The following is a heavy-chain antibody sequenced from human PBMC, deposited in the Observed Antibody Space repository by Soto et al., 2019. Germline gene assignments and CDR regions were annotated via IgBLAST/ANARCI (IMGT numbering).Heavy chain of an antibody. CDR3: ARVGSSGWSPDY. CDR2: IFYSGST. V-gene: IGHV4-59*11. Sequence: SETLSLTCSVSGGSISGHYWTWIRQSPGKGLEWIGYIFYSGSTNYNPSLKSRVTISVDTSKNQFSLKMSSVTAADTAVYYCARVGSSGWSPDYWGRGTLVTVSS. CDR1: GGSISGHY. D-gene: IGHD6-19*01. J-gene: IGHJ4*02.